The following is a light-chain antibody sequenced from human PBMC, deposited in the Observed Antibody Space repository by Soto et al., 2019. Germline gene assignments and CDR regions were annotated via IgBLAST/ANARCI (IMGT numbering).Light chain of an antibody. J-gene: IGLJ2*01. V-gene: IGLV2-14*03. CDR1: STDVGGYNY. CDR2: DVS. Sequence: QSALTQPASVSGSPGQSITISCTGTSTDVGGYNYVSWHQQHPGKAPKLMIFDVSKRPSGVSNRFSGSKSGDTASLTISGLQAEDEADYYCSSYTRDKTVLFGGGTKPPS. CDR3: SSYTRDKTVL.